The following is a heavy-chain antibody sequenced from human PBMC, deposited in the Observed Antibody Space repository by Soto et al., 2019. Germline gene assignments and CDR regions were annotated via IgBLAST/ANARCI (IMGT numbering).Heavy chain of an antibody. V-gene: IGHV1-18*01. CDR1: GYNFNMYG. J-gene: IGHJ5*02. CDR2: IARYNNNR. CDR3: VRVPIPFDP. Sequence: QAQLVQSGPEVKKPGASVKVSCKASGYNFNMYGISWVRQAPGQGLEWMGWIARYNNNRHYAPKVKDRVTLTIYRSTTTAYMELRSLMSDDTAVYYCVRVPIPFDPWGQGTLVTVSS.